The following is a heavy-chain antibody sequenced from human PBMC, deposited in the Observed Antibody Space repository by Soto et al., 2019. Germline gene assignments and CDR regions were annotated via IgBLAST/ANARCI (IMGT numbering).Heavy chain of an antibody. CDR2: INHSGST. V-gene: IGHV4-34*01. D-gene: IGHD6-13*01. CDR3: ARGVGSSWPSYFDY. J-gene: IGHJ4*02. Sequence: SETLSLTCAVYGGSFSGYYWSWIRQPPGKGLEWIGEINHSGSTNYNPSLKSRVTISVDTSKNQFSLKLSSVTAADTAVYYCARGVGSSWPSYFDYWGQGTLVTVSS. CDR1: GGSFSGYY.